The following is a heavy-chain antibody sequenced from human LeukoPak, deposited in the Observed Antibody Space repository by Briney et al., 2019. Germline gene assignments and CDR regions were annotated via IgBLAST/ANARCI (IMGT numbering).Heavy chain of an antibody. Sequence: ASVKVSCKASGYTFTGYYMHWVRQAPGQGLERMGWINPNSGGTNYAQKFQGRVTMTRDTSISTAYMELSRLRSDDTAVYYCARELTSGSDAFDIWGQGTMVTVSS. V-gene: IGHV1-2*02. CDR1: GYTFTGYY. CDR2: INPNSGGT. D-gene: IGHD3-10*01. J-gene: IGHJ3*02. CDR3: ARELTSGSDAFDI.